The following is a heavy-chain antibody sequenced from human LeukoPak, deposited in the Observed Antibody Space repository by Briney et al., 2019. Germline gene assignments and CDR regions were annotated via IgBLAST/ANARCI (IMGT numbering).Heavy chain of an antibody. V-gene: IGHV4-31*03. Sequence: SETLSLTCTVSGGSISSGGYYWSWIRQHPGKGLEWIGYIYYSVSTYYNPSLKSRVTISVDTSKNQFSLKLSSVTAADTAVYYCARTCSSTSCCYPIDYWGQGTLVTVSS. CDR2: IYYSVST. CDR1: GGSISSGGYY. CDR3: ARTCSSTSCCYPIDY. D-gene: IGHD2-2*01. J-gene: IGHJ4*02.